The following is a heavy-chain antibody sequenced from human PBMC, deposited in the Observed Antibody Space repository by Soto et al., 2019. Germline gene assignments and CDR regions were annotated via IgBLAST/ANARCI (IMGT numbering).Heavy chain of an antibody. CDR2: IYWDDDK. D-gene: IGHD2-15*01. V-gene: IGHV2-5*02. CDR1: GFSLSTSGVG. J-gene: IGHJ5*02. CDR3: AHEPHYCSGSSCYLNWFDP. Sequence: QITLKESGPTLVKPTQTLTLTCTFSGFSLSTSGVGVGWIRQPPGKALEWLALIYWDDDKRYSPSLKSRLTITKDTSKNQVVLTMTNMDPVDTATYYCAHEPHYCSGSSCYLNWFDPWGQGTLVTVSS.